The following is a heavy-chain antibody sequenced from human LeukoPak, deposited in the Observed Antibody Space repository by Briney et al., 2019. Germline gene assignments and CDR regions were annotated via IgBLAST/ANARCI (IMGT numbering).Heavy chain of an antibody. CDR2: IYYSGST. CDR1: GGSISSYY. Sequence: PSETLSLTCTVSGGSISSYYWSWIRQPPGKGLEWIGYIYYSGSTNCNPSLESRVTISVDTSKNQFSLNLSSVTAADTAVYYCARGNSYNYGDFDYWGRGTLVTVSS. CDR3: ARGNSYNYGDFDY. D-gene: IGHD3-22*01. V-gene: IGHV4-59*01. J-gene: IGHJ4*02.